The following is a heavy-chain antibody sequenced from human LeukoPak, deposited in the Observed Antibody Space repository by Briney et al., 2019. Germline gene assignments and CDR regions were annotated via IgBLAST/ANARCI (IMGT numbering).Heavy chain of an antibody. D-gene: IGHD2-2*01. CDR1: GYTFTSYG. CDR2: ISAYNGNT. Sequence: ASVKVSCKASGYTFTSYGISWVRQAPGQGLEWIGWISAYNGNTNYAQKLQGRVTMTTDTSTSTAYMELRSLRSDDTAVYYCARVDCSSTSCYYYYYYGMDVWGQGTTVTVSS. V-gene: IGHV1-18*01. J-gene: IGHJ6*02. CDR3: ARVDCSSTSCYYYYYYGMDV.